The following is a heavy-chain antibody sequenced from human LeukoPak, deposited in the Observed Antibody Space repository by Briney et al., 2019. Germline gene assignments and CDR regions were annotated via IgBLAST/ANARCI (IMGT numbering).Heavy chain of an antibody. CDR2: ISYDGSNK. CDR3: AKDPNRAHYYDSSGYLGYFDY. CDR1: GFTFSSYA. V-gene: IGHV3-30-3*01. D-gene: IGHD3-22*01. J-gene: IGHJ4*02. Sequence: GRSLRLSCAASGFTFSSYAMHWVRQAPGKGLEWVAVISYDGSNKYYADSVKGRFTISRDNSKNTLYLQMNSLRAEDTAVYYCAKDPNRAHYYDSSGYLGYFDYWGQGTLVTVSS.